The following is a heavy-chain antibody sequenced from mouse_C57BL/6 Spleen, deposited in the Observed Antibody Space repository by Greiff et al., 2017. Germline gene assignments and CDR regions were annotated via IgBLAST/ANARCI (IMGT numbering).Heavy chain of an antibody. J-gene: IGHJ4*01. CDR3: VRGGYYAMDY. Sequence: EVKLMESGGGLVKPGGSLKLSCAASGFTFSDYGMHWVRQAPEQGLEWVAYISSGSSTIYYADTVKGRFTISRDNAKNTLFLQMTSLRSEDTAMYYCVRGGYYAMDYRGQGTSVTVSS. CDR2: ISSGSSTI. D-gene: IGHD2-12*01. V-gene: IGHV5-17*01. CDR1: GFTFSDYG.